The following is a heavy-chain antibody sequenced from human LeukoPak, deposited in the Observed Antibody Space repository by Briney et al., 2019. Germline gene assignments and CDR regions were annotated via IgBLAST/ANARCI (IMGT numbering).Heavy chain of an antibody. J-gene: IGHJ4*02. CDR3: ARDVTWTYFDF. D-gene: IGHD3/OR15-3a*01. CDR2: IYYSGST. CDR1: GGSISSYY. V-gene: IGHV4-59*01. Sequence: PSETLSLTCTVSGGSISSYYWSWIRQSPGKGLEWIGNIYYSGSTNYNPSLKSRVTISLDTSKNQFSLKLSSATAADTAVYYCARDVTWTYFDFWGQGTLVTVSS.